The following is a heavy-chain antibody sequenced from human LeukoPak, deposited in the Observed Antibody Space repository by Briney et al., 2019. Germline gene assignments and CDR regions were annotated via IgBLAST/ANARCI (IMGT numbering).Heavy chain of an antibody. CDR1: GFTFSTYA. V-gene: IGHV3-23*01. D-gene: IGHD3-22*01. J-gene: IGHJ4*02. CDR2: TSGSSGNT. Sequence: GGSLRLSCAASGFTFSTYAMTWVRQAPGKGLEWVSATSGSSGNTFYADSVKGRFTISIDNSKNTLYLQMNSLRAEDTAIYYCAKPYYYNTSGYYWGQGTLVTVSS. CDR3: AKPYYYNTSGYY.